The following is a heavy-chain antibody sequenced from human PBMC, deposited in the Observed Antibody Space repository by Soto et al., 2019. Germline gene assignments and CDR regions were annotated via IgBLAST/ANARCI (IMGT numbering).Heavy chain of an antibody. CDR2: TKNKHEEYTT. D-gene: IGHD3-3*01. J-gene: IGHJ4*02. V-gene: IGHV3-72*01. Sequence: EVQLVESGGGLVQPGRSLRLSCAASGFTLSDHYMDWVRQAPGKGLEWVARTKNKHEEYTTEYAASVKGRFTISRDDSENTLYLQMNSLKTEDTAVYFCACFISGVVHWGQGTLVTVSS. CDR1: GFTLSDHY. CDR3: ACFISGVVH.